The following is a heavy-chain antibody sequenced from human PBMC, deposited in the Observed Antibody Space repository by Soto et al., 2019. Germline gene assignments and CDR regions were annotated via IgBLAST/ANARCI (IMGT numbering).Heavy chain of an antibody. D-gene: IGHD3-22*01. V-gene: IGHV4-34*01. J-gene: IGHJ4*02. CDR2: INHSGST. CDR1: GGSFSGYY. CDR3: ARGEDSSGYPLDY. Sequence: SETLSLTCAVYGGSFSGYYWSWIRQPPGKGLEWIGEINHSGSTNYNPSLKSRVTISVDTSKNQFSLKLSSVTAADTAVYYCARGEDSSGYPLDYWGQGTLVTVSS.